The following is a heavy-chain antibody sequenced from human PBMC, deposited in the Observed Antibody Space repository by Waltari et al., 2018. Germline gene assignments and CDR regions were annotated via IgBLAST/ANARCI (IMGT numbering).Heavy chain of an antibody. V-gene: IGHV4-39*01. D-gene: IGHD3-9*01. Sequence: QLQVQESGPGLVKPSESLSLTCTVSGGAITTTNYNWGWIRQPPGKGLEWLGSIYYNGNTYYNPSLKSRVTISADTSKNQFSLNLNSVTAADTAVYYCASLLTGDWGQGVLVTVSS. CDR1: GGAITTTNYN. CDR3: ASLLTGD. J-gene: IGHJ4*02. CDR2: IYYNGNT.